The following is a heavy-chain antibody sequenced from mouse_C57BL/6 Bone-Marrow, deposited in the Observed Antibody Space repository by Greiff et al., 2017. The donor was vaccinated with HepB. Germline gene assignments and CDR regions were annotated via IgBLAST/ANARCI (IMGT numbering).Heavy chain of an antibody. CDR2: IYPRSGNT. CDR3: ARRDTPYAMDY. Sequence: LVESGAELARPGASVKLSCKASGYTFTSYGISWVKQRTGQGLEWIGEIYPRSGNTYYNEKFKGKATLTADKSSSTAYMELRSLTSEDSAVYFCARRDTPYAMDYWGQGTSVTVSS. V-gene: IGHV1-81*01. J-gene: IGHJ4*01. CDR1: GYTFTSYG.